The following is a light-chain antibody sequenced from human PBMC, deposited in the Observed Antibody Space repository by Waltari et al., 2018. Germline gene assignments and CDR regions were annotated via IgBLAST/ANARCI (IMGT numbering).Light chain of an antibody. CDR1: YVGGHS. Sequence: SSALTQPPSVSVAPGETARITCRGDYVGGHSVHWYQHNPGQAPVLVLYYDSERSSGIPERFSGSKSGDTATLTVSRVEVEDEADYYCQLWDSSVDHPIFGGGTKLTVL. CDR2: YDS. J-gene: IGLJ2*01. V-gene: IGLV3-21*04. CDR3: QLWDSSVDHPI.